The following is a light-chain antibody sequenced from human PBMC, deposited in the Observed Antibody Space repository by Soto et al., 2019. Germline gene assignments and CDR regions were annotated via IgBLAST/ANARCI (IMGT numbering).Light chain of an antibody. CDR2: AAS. CDR3: QQYGYSSWT. J-gene: IGKJ1*01. CDR1: QSVESKY. V-gene: IGKV3-20*01. Sequence: EIVLTQSPVTLSLSPGERATLSCRAIQSVESKYLAWYQQKPGQAPRILIFAASSRATGIPDRFSGSGSGTDFTLTISRLEPGDFAVYYCQQYGYSSWTFGQGTKVDIK.